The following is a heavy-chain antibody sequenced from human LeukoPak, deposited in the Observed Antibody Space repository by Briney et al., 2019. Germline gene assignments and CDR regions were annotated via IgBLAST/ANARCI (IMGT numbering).Heavy chain of an antibody. CDR3: ARLLNGSGSYSNIFDS. Sequence: SETLSLTCTVSGGSISSSSYYWGWIRQPPGKGLEWIGNVYYSGSTYYNPSLKSRVTISVDTSKNQFSLKLSSVTAADTAVYYCARLLNGSGSYSNIFDSWGQGTLVTVSS. CDR2: VYYSGST. CDR1: GGSISSSSYY. D-gene: IGHD3-10*01. J-gene: IGHJ4*02. V-gene: IGHV4-39*01.